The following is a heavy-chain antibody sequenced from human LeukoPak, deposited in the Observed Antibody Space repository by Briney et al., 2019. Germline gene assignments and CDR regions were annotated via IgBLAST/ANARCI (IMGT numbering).Heavy chain of an antibody. D-gene: IGHD4-17*01. CDR3: ARDRYGDHTYFDY. J-gene: IGHJ4*02. V-gene: IGHV4-30-2*01. CDR2: IYHSGST. CDR1: GGSIISGGYS. Sequence: PSETLSLTCAVSGGSIISGGYSWSWIRQPPGQGLEWIGYIYHSGSTYYNPSLKSRVTISVDRSKNQFSLKLSSVTAADTAVYYCARDRYGDHTYFDYWGQGTLVTVSS.